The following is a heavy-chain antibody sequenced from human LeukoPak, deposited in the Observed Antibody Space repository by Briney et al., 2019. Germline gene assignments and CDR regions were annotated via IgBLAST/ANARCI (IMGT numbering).Heavy chain of an antibody. CDR2: IKSKTDGGTT. J-gene: IGHJ4*02. D-gene: IGHD2-15*01. CDR1: GLTLSNAW. CDR3: TTGPRNVIVLGY. V-gene: IGHV3-15*01. Sequence: GGSLRLSCAASGLTLSNAWMSWVRQAPGKGLEWVGRIKSKTDGGTTDYAAPVKGRFTISRDDSKNTLYLQMNSLKTEDTAVYYCTTGPRNVIVLGYWGQGTLVTVSS.